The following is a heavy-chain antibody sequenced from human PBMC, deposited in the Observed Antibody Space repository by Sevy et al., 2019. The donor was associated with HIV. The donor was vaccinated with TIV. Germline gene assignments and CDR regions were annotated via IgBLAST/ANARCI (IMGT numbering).Heavy chain of an antibody. CDR1: GFTFGDYA. D-gene: IGHD3-22*01. CDR3: TRGCDYDSSGYSDY. CDR2: IRSKDYGGAT. V-gene: IGHV3-49*03. J-gene: IGHJ4*02. Sequence: GGSLRLSCTGSGFTFGDYAMSWFRQAPGMGLEWVGFIRSKDYGGATEYAASVKGRFTISRDDSKSIADLQMNSLKTEDTAVYYCTRGCDYDSSGYSDYWGQGTLVTVSS.